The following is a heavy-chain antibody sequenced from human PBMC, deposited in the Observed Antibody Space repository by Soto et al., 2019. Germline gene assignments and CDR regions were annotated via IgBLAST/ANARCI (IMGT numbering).Heavy chain of an antibody. V-gene: IGHV1-18*01. CDR3: AKAYYYNSGDYALGRECDFHL. CDR1: GYIFSSYG. CDR2: ISAYNGRT. J-gene: IGHJ2*01. D-gene: IGHD3-22*01. Sequence: QAQLVQSGPEVKKPGASVKVSCEASGYIFSSYGVSWVRQAPGQGLEWMGWISAYNGRTKYARKFQGRVTMTTTDAATRGAYMVLKSLTSADTTVHHCAKAYYYNSGDYALGRECDFHLWGRGTVVTASP.